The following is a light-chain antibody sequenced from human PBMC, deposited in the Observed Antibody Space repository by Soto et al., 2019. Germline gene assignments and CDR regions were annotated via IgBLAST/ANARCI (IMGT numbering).Light chain of an antibody. CDR3: QHYVTSSIT. Sequence: EIVLTQSPGTLSLSPVERATLSCRASQSLSSRNLAWYQQKPGQAPRPLIYGVSSRATGIPDRFSGGGSGTDFTLTISRLEPEDFAVYYCQHYVTSSITFGQGTRLEIK. J-gene: IGKJ5*01. V-gene: IGKV3-20*01. CDR2: GVS. CDR1: QSLSSRN.